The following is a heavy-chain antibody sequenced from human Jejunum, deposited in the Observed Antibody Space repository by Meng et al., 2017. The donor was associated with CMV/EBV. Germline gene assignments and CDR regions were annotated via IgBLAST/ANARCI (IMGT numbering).Heavy chain of an antibody. CDR3: ARDVWASFDY. Sequence: SCAASGFTFSSAWMAWVRQVPGAGLLSVCVISSDGRGATYADSVKGRFTISRDNAKNTLYLQMNSLRAEDTGVYFCARDVWASFDYWGQGSVVTVSS. CDR1: GFTFSSAW. V-gene: IGHV3-74*03. D-gene: IGHD1-26*01. CDR2: ISSDGRGA. J-gene: IGHJ4*02.